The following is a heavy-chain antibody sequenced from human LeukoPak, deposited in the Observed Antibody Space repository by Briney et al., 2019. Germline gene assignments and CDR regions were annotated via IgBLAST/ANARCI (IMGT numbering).Heavy chain of an antibody. CDR2: IIPSLGIT. CDR3: ARDPGKFGDSLRPSGLDH. Sequence: SVKVSCKASGGSFSNYAVIWVRQAPGQGFEWMGRIIPSLGITNRAQKFQDRVTISADTSSSTAYMELSDLRFEDTDVYYCARDPGKFGDSLRPSGLDHWGQGTLVTVSS. CDR1: GGSFSNYA. J-gene: IGHJ4*02. D-gene: IGHD3-16*01. V-gene: IGHV1-69*04.